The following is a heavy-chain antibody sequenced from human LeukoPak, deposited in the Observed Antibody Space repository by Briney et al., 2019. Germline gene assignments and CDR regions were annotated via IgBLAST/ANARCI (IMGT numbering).Heavy chain of an antibody. CDR3: ARGPPNWGFDF. CDR2: MSPNSGDT. CDR1: GYTFTSYD. V-gene: IGHV1-8*01. D-gene: IGHD7-27*01. Sequence: ASEKVSCKASGYTFTSYDINWVRHATGQGLEWMGWMSPNSGDTGYAQKFQGRVTMTRDTSISTAFMELTSLRSEDTAVYYCARGPPNWGFDFWGQGALVTVSS. J-gene: IGHJ4*02.